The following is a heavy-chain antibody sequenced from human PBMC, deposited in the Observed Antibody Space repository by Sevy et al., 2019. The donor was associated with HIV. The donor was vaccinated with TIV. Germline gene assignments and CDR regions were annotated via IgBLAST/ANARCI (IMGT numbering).Heavy chain of an antibody. CDR2: IESKIDGGTI. D-gene: IGHD6-6*01. V-gene: IGHV3-15*04. J-gene: IGHJ4*02. CDR1: GFTFSSAW. CDR3: ATDPPAGQLVSDY. Sequence: GGSLRLSCEVSGFTFSSAWMSWFRQTPGKRLEWVGRIESKIDGGTIYYAAPVKGRFSISRDDSKNTLFLQMNSLKTGDTAVFYCATDPPAGQLVSDYWGQGNLGTGSS.